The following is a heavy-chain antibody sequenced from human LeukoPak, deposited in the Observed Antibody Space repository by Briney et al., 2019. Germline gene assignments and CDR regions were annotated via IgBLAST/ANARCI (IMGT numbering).Heavy chain of an antibody. J-gene: IGHJ6*02. Sequence: TSETLSLTCSVSGDSVRSDISHWSWLRQPPGKGLEWIGYVHYSGSANYNPSLESRVTMSLDNSKNQFSLDLTSVTAADTAVYYCARNRGWYATDVWGQGAAVTVSS. CDR2: VHYSGSA. V-gene: IGHV4-61*01. CDR1: GDSVRSDISH. CDR3: ARNRGWYATDV. D-gene: IGHD6-19*01.